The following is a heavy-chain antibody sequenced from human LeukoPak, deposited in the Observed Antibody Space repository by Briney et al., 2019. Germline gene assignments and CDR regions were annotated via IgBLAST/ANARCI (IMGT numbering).Heavy chain of an antibody. CDR2: ISDSGGST. CDR1: GFTFSSYG. Sequence: PGGTLRLSCVASGFTFSSYGMSWVRQAPGKGLEWVSGISDSGGSTYYADSVKGRSTISRDNSKNTLYLQMNSLRAEDTAVYYCARDQRFGYSYGYTNYFDYWGQGTLVTVSS. J-gene: IGHJ4*02. V-gene: IGHV3-23*01. D-gene: IGHD5-18*01. CDR3: ARDQRFGYSYGYTNYFDY.